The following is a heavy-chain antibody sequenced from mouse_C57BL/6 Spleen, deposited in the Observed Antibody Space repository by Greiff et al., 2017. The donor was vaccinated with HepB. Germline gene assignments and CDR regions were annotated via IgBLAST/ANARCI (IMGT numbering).Heavy chain of an antibody. CDR1: GFTFSDYY. CDR3: ARWIYYDYDDGDYYAMDY. V-gene: IGHV5-16*01. D-gene: IGHD2-4*01. CDR2: INYDGSST. Sequence: EVKVVESEGGLVQPGSSMKLSCTASGFTFSDYYMAWVRQVPEKGLEWVANINYDGSSTYYLDSLKSRFIISRDNAKNILYLQMSSLKSEDTATYYCARWIYYDYDDGDYYAMDYWGQGTSVTVSS. J-gene: IGHJ4*01.